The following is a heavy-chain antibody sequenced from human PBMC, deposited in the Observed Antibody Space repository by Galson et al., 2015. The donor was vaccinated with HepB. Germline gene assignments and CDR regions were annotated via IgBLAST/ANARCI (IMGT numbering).Heavy chain of an antibody. CDR2: IWYDGSNK. Sequence: LRLSCAASGFTFSSYGMHWVRQAPGKGLEWVAVIWYDGSNKYYADSVKGRFTISRDNSKNTLYLQMNSLRAEDTAVYYCARGTYYYDSSGYLGSYFDYWGQGTLVTVSS. CDR3: ARGTYYYDSSGYLGSYFDY. J-gene: IGHJ4*02. CDR1: GFTFSSYG. D-gene: IGHD3-22*01. V-gene: IGHV3-33*01.